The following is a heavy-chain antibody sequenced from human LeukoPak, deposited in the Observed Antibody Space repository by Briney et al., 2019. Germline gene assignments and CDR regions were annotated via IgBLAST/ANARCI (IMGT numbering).Heavy chain of an antibody. D-gene: IGHD2-15*01. CDR2: IYYSGST. Sequence: SETLSLTCTVSGGSISSYYWSWIRQPPGRGLEWIGYIYYSGSTNYNPSLKSRVTISVDTSKNQFSLKLSPVTAADTAVYYCAREVGGYFNGWGQGTLVTVSS. V-gene: IGHV4-59*01. CDR1: GGSISSYY. J-gene: IGHJ4*02. CDR3: AREVGGYFNG.